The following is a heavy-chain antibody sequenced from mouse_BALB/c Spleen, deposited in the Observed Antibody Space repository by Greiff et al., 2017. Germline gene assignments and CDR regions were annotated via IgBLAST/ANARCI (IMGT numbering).Heavy chain of an antibody. CDR2: IRLKSNNYAT. CDR1: GFTFSNYW. Sequence: DVKLVESGGGLVQPGGSMKLSCVASGFTFSNYWMNWVRQSPEKGLEWVAEIRLKSNNYATHYAESVKGRFTISRDDSKSSVYLQMNNLRAEDTGIYYCSPYYPAWFAYWGQGTLVTVSA. J-gene: IGHJ3*01. D-gene: IGHD2-10*01. V-gene: IGHV6-6*02. CDR3: SPYYPAWFAY.